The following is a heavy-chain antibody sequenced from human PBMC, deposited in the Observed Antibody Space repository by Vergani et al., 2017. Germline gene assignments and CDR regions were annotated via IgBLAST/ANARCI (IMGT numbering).Heavy chain of an antibody. CDR1: GYSFTSYW. Sequence: EVQLVQSGAEVKKPGESLKISCKGSGYSFTSYWIGWVRQMPGKGLEWMGIIYPGDSDTRYSPSFQGQVTISADKSISTAYLQWSSLKASDTAMYYCARVQYSSGSERNWFDPLGQGTLVTVSS. CDR2: IYPGDSDT. CDR3: ARVQYSSGSERNWFDP. J-gene: IGHJ5*02. V-gene: IGHV5-51*01. D-gene: IGHD6-19*01.